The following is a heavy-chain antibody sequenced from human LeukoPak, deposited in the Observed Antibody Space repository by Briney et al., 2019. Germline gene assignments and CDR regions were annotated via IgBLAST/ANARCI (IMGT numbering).Heavy chain of an antibody. CDR3: VRGRPGYSSGWSKGWYFDY. Sequence: QPGGSLRLSCAASGFTFSSYAMSWVRQAPGKGLEWVSAISGSGGSTYYADSVKGRFTISRDNSKNTLYLQMNSLRAEDTAVYYCVRGRPGYSSGWSKGWYFDYWGQGTLVTVSS. CDR1: GFTFSSYA. CDR2: ISGSGGST. J-gene: IGHJ4*02. V-gene: IGHV3-23*01. D-gene: IGHD6-19*01.